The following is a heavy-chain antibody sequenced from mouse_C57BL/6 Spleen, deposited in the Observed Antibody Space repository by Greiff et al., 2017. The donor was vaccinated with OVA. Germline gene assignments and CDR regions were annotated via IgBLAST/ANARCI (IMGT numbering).Heavy chain of an antibody. V-gene: IGHV6-3*01. D-gene: IGHD1-1*01. CDR2: IRLKSDNYAT. CDR3: TYYYGSSPAWFAY. Sequence: DVHLVESGGGLVQPGGSMKLSCVASGFTFSNYWMNWVRQSPEKGLEWVAQIRLKSDNYATHYAESVKGRFTISRDDSKSSVYLQMNNLRAEDTGIYYCTYYYGSSPAWFAYWGQGTLVTVSA. CDR1: GFTFSNYW. J-gene: IGHJ3*01.